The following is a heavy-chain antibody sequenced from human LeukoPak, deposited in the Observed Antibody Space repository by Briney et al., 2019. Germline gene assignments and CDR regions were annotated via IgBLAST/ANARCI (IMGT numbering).Heavy chain of an antibody. V-gene: IGHV4-59*01. Sequence: SETLSLTCTVSGGSISSYYWSWIRQPPGKGLEWIGYIYYSGSTNYNPSLKSRVTISVDTSKNQFSLKLSSVTAADTAVYYCARAAAADNLPDYWGQGTLVTVSS. CDR3: ARAAAADNLPDY. CDR2: IYYSGST. D-gene: IGHD6-13*01. CDR1: GGSISSYY. J-gene: IGHJ4*02.